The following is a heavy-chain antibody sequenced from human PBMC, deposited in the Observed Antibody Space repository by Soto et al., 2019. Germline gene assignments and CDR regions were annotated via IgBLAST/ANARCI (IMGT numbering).Heavy chain of an antibody. CDR1: GGSISSYY. CDR3: ARHPSSDYAFDI. Sequence: SETLSLTCTVSGGSISSYYWSWIRQPPGKGLEWIGYIYYSGSTNYNPSLKSRVTISVDTSKNQFSLKLSSVTAADTAMYYCARHPSSDYAFDIWGQGTMVTVSS. CDR2: IYYSGST. J-gene: IGHJ3*02. D-gene: IGHD4-17*01. V-gene: IGHV4-59*08.